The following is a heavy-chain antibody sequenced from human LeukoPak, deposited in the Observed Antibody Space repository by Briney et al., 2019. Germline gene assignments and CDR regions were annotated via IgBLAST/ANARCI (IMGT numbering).Heavy chain of an antibody. CDR2: ISGYNGNT. J-gene: IGHJ5*02. V-gene: IGHV1-18*01. CDR3: ARNEFPTGWFDP. CDR1: GYTFTNYG. D-gene: IGHD1-1*01. Sequence: ASVKVSCKASGYTFTNYGITWVRQAPGQGLEWMGWISGYNGNTNYAQKLQGRVTMTTDTSTSTAYMELRSLRSDDTAVYYCARNEFPTGWFDPWGQGTLVTVSS.